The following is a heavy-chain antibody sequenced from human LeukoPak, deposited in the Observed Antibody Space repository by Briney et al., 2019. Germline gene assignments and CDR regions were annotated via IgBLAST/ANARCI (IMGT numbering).Heavy chain of an antibody. Sequence: ASVKVSCKGSGYTLSNHAFSWVRQAPGQGLEWMGWISADNGNTNHAQKFQGRVSLTTDTSASTAYMELSSLRSEDTAVYYCARSGIYSTYYYYYYGMDVWGQGTTVTVSS. J-gene: IGHJ6*02. V-gene: IGHV1-18*04. CDR3: ARSGIYSTYYYYYYGMDV. CDR2: ISADNGNT. D-gene: IGHD4-11*01. CDR1: GYTLSNHA.